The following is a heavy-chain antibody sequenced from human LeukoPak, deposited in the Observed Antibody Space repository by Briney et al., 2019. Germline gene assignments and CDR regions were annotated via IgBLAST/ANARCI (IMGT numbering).Heavy chain of an antibody. CDR3: ARDPALYCTGGSCREYYFDY. D-gene: IGHD2-15*01. J-gene: IGHJ4*02. CDR1: GWTFSNYA. CDR2: ISYDGRNK. Sequence: PGRSLRLSCAASGWTFSNYAMHWVRQAPGKGLEWVALISYDGRNKYYADSVKGRFTVSRDNAKSTLYLQMNSLRGEDTAVYYCARDPALYCTGGSCREYYFDYWGQGALVTVSS. V-gene: IGHV3-30*04.